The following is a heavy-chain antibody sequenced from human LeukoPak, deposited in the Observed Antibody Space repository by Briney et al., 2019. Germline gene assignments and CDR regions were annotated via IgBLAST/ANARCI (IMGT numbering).Heavy chain of an antibody. CDR3: ARDGDCSGGSCYWSYYYYYGMDV. V-gene: IGHV4-39*07. D-gene: IGHD2-15*01. J-gene: IGHJ6*02. CDR1: GGSISSSSYY. Sequence: PSETLSLTCTVSGGSISSSSYYWGWIRQPPGKGLEWIGSIYYSGSTYYNPSLKSRVTISVDTSKNQFSLKLSSVTAADTAVYYCARDGDCSGGSCYWSYYYYYGMDVWGQGTTVTVSS. CDR2: IYYSGST.